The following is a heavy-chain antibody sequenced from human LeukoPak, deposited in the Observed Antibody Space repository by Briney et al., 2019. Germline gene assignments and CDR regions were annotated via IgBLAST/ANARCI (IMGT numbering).Heavy chain of an antibody. CDR3: ASPYYYGSGSYYLSY. J-gene: IGHJ4*02. CDR1: GFTFSSYA. Sequence: PGGSLRLSCAASGFTFSSYAMSWVRQAPGKGLEWVSAISGSGGSTYYADSVKGRFTISRDNAKNSLYLQMNSLRAEDTAVNYCASPYYYGSGSYYLSYWGQGTLVTVSS. D-gene: IGHD3-10*01. CDR2: ISGSGGST. V-gene: IGHV3-23*01.